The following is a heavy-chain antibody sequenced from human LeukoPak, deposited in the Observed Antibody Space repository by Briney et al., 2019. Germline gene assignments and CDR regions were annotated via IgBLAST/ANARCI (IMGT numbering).Heavy chain of an antibody. V-gene: IGHV3-74*01. J-gene: IGHJ2*01. CDR2: INSDGSST. CDR3: ARGRRIAAAGTGNWYFDL. Sequence: GGSLRLSCAASGFTFSSYWMNWVRQAPGKGLVWVSRINSDGSSTSYADSVKGRFTISRDNARNTLYLQMNSLRAEDTAVYYCARGRRIAAAGTGNWYFDLWGRGTLVTVSS. CDR1: GFTFSSYW. D-gene: IGHD6-13*01.